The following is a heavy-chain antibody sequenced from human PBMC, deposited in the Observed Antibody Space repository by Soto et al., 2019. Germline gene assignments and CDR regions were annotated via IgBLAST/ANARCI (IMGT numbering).Heavy chain of an antibody. CDR2: IYYSGST. CDR3: ARPVVAATWHYFDY. Sequence: QLQLQESGPGLVKPSETLSLTCTVSGGSISSSSYYWGWIRQPPGKGLGWIGSIYYSGSTYYNPSLKSRVTISVDTSKNQFSLKLSSVTAADTAVYYCARPVVAATWHYFDYWGQGTLVTVSS. D-gene: IGHD2-15*01. CDR1: GGSISSSSYY. J-gene: IGHJ4*02. V-gene: IGHV4-39*01.